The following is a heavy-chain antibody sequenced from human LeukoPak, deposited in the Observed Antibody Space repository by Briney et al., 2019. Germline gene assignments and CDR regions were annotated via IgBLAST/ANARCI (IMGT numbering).Heavy chain of an antibody. D-gene: IGHD3-9*01. CDR2: ISSSSSYI. CDR1: GFTFSSYG. J-gene: IGHJ4*02. CDR3: ARDDYDILTGYYYDY. V-gene: IGHV3-21*01. Sequence: GGTLRLSCAASGFTFSSYGMNWVRQAPGKGLEWVSSISSSSSYIYYADSVEGRFTISRDNAKNSLYLQMNSLRAEDTAVYYCARDDYDILTGYYYDYWGQGTLVTVSS.